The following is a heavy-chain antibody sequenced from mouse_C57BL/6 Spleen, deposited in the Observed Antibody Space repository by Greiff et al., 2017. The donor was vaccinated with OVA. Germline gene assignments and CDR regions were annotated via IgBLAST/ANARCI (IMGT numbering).Heavy chain of an antibody. CDR2: ISSGSSTI. V-gene: IGHV5-17*01. J-gene: IGHJ3*01. Sequence: EVKLVESGGGLVKPGGSLKLSCAASGFTFSDYGMHWVRQAPEKGLEWVAYISSGSSTIYSADTVKGRFTISRDNAKNTLFLQMTSLRSEDTAMYYCARSRGAWFAYWGQGTLVTVSA. CDR1: GFTFSDYG. CDR3: ARSRGAWFAY.